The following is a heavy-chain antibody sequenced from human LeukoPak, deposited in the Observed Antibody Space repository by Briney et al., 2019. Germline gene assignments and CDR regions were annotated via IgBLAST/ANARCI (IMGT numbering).Heavy chain of an antibody. CDR3: ASLGYCSSTSCPSGYYYMDV. Sequence: ASVKVSCKASGYIFTGYLMHWVRQAPGQGLEWMGWINPNSGGTNYAQKFQGRVTMTRDTSINTIFMELSTLRSDDTAVYYCASLGYCSSTSCPSGYYYMDVWGKGTTVTISS. CDR2: INPNSGGT. D-gene: IGHD2-2*01. V-gene: IGHV1-2*02. J-gene: IGHJ6*03. CDR1: GYIFTGYL.